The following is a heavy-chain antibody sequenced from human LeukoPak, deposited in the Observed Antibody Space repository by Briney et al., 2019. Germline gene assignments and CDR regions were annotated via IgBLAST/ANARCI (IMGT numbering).Heavy chain of an antibody. V-gene: IGHV3-33*01. CDR3: ARDRDSGYSYGSIYYYYGMDV. Sequence: HPGRSLRLSCAASGFTFSSYGMHWVRQAPGKGLEWVAVIWYDGSNKYYADSVKGRFTISRDNSKNTLYLQMNSLRAEDTAVYYCARDRDSGYSYGSIYYYYGMDVWGQGTTVTVSS. J-gene: IGHJ6*02. CDR1: GFTFSSYG. D-gene: IGHD5-18*01. CDR2: IWYDGSNK.